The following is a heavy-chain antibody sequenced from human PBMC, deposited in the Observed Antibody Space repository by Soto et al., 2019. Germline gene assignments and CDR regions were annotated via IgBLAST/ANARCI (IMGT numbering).Heavy chain of an antibody. CDR1: GGSISSYY. V-gene: IGHV4-59*01. J-gene: IGHJ3*02. CDR2: TYYSGST. Sequence: SETLSLTCTVSGGSISSYYWSWIRQPPGKGLEWIGYTYYSGSTNYNPSLKSRVTISVDTSKNQFSLKLSSVTAADTAVYYCARDSPGAQDAFDIWGQGTMVTVSS. CDR3: ARDSPGAQDAFDI.